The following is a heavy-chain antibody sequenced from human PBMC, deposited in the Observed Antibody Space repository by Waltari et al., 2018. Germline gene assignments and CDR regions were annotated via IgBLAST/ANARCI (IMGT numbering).Heavy chain of an antibody. V-gene: IGHV1-69*05. CDR2: IIPIFGTA. CDR1: GGTFSSYA. J-gene: IGHJ2*01. CDR3: ASSKDVGATTPFWYFDL. D-gene: IGHD1-26*01. Sequence: QVQLVQSGAEVKKPGSSVKVSCKASGGTFSSYAISWVRQAHGQGLEWMGGIIPIFGTANYAQKFQGRVTITTDESTSTAYMELSSLRSEDTAVYYCASSKDVGATTPFWYFDLWGRGTLVTVSS.